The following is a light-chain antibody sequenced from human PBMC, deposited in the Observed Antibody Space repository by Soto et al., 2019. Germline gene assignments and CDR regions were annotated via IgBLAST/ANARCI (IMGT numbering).Light chain of an antibody. CDR1: SNDIGAYNY. J-gene: IGLJ1*01. V-gene: IGLV2-14*01. CDR2: GVR. Sequence: QSALTQPTSVSGSPGQSITISCTGNSNDIGAYNYVSWYQQHPGKAPRLMIHGVRNRPPGIASLFASSKSGLTASLPISGLLPEDEADYFCSSFTTTRLDVFGRGTKVTVL. CDR3: SSFTTTRLDV.